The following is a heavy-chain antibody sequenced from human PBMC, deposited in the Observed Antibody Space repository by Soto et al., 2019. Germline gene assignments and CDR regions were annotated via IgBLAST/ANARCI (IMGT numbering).Heavy chain of an antibody. CDR2: IWHDGNNK. J-gene: IGHJ6*02. CDR1: GFTFSSYA. D-gene: IGHD2-2*01. CDR3: ARGKGCSTASCYYYYGMDV. Sequence: QVQLVESGGGVVQPGRSLRLSCVASGFTFSSYAMHWVRQVPGKGLEWVAVIWHDGNNKYYADSVKGRFTISRDNSMNTMYPQINILRAEDTAVYYCARGKGCSTASCYYYYGMDVWGQGTTVTVSS. V-gene: IGHV3-33*01.